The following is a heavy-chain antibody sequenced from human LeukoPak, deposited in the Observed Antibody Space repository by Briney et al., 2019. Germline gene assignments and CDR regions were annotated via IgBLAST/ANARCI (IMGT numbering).Heavy chain of an antibody. CDR1: GYSFTSYW. J-gene: IGHJ4*02. D-gene: IGHD3-22*01. CDR2: IYPGDPDT. Sequence: PGESLKISCKGSGYSFTSYWIGWVRQMPGKGLEWMGIIYPGDPDTRYSPSFQGQVTISADKSISTAYLQWSSLKASDTAMYYCARHRDAYYDSSGYFGYWGQGTLVTVSS. CDR3: ARHRDAYYDSSGYFGY. V-gene: IGHV5-51*01.